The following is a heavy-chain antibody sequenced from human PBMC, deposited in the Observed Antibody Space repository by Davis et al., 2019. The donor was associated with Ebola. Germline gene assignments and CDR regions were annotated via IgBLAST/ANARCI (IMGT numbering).Heavy chain of an antibody. CDR3: ARERLRLRTPYGMDV. D-gene: IGHD5-12*01. J-gene: IGHJ6*02. V-gene: IGHV1-69*13. Sequence: SVKVSCKASGGTFSSYAISWVRQAPGQGLEWMGGIIPIFGTANYAQKFQGRVTITADESTSTAYMELSSLRSEDTAVYYCARERLRLRTPYGMDVWGQGTTVTASS. CDR2: IIPIFGTA. CDR1: GGTFSSYA.